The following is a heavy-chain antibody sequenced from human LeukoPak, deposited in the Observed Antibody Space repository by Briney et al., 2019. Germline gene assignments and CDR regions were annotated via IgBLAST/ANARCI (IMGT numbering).Heavy chain of an antibody. CDR1: GFTFSSYA. CDR3: AKDDSSSWYYFDY. D-gene: IGHD6-13*01. Sequence: GGSLRLSCAASGFTFSSYAMSWVRQAPGKGLEWVSGISGSGGSTYYADSVKGRFTISRDNSKNTLYLQVNSLRAEDTAVYYCAKDDSSSWYYFDYWGQGTLVTVSS. CDR2: ISGSGGST. J-gene: IGHJ4*02. V-gene: IGHV3-23*01.